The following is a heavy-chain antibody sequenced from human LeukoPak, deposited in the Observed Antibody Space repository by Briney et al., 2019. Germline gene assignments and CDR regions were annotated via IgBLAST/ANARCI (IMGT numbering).Heavy chain of an antibody. Sequence: SETLSLTCTVSGDSITRNTYYWVWVRQPPGKGLEWIGSINYSGRTFYSSSLKSRATISVDTSKNQFSLKLSSVTAADTAVYYCARHTPYYDILTSYLAFDYWGQGTLVTVSS. J-gene: IGHJ4*02. CDR3: ARHTPYYDILTSYLAFDY. D-gene: IGHD3-9*01. CDR2: INYSGRT. V-gene: IGHV4-39*01. CDR1: GDSITRNTYY.